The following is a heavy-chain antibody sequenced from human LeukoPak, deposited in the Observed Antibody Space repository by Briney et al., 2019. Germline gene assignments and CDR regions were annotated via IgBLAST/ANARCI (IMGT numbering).Heavy chain of an antibody. J-gene: IGHJ4*02. V-gene: IGHV3-48*01. CDR1: GFTFSNYS. Sequence: GGSLRLSCAASGFTFSNYSMNWVRQAPGKGLEWVSYISSSSSTIYCADSVKGRFTISRDNSKNTLYLQMNSLRAEDTAVYYCAKEGRGSGSYPDYWGQGTLVTVSS. D-gene: IGHD3-10*01. CDR3: AKEGRGSGSYPDY. CDR2: ISSSSSTI.